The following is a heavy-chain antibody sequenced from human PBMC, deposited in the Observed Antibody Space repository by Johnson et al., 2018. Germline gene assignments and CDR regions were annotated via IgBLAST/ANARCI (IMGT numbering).Heavy chain of an antibody. D-gene: IGHD1-26*01. CDR2: ISGSGSVI. V-gene: IGHV3-48*02. CDR1: GLPFSSYS. J-gene: IGHJ3*02. CDR3: ARSHSGIYGALEI. Sequence: VQLVQSGGGLVQPGGSLRLSCVASGLPFSSYSMNWVRQAAGEGLEWLSYISGSGSVIYYADSVKGRFTISRDNAKNSLYLQMHSLRDGDTAVYYCARSHSGIYGALEIWGRGTVVTVSS.